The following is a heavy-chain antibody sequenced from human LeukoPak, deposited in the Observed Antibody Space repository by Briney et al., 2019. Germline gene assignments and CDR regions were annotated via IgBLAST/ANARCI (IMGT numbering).Heavy chain of an antibody. CDR2: IPYDGSNK. CDR3: AKDHRIAAAGSPPRETVDY. J-gene: IGHJ4*02. CDR1: GLTFSSYG. D-gene: IGHD6-13*01. Sequence: GGSLRLSCAASGLTFSSYGMHWVRQAPGKRLEWVAVIPYDGSNKYYADSVKGRFTISRDNSKNTLYLQMKSLRAEDTAVYYCAKDHRIAAAGSPPRETVDYWGQGTLVTVSS. V-gene: IGHV3-30*18.